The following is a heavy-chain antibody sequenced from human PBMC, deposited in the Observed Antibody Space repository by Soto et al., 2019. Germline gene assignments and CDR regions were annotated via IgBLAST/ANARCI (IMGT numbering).Heavy chain of an antibody. D-gene: IGHD3-3*01. V-gene: IGHV4-34*01. J-gene: IGHJ3*02. CDR3: ARGRRPDYDFWSGRHDAFDI. Sequence: SEKFRHTYAVSGGSLRGCCYLWSRHPPGKGLEWIGEIKVDGMTNYHPSLKRRVIVSIDTSKNLFSLRLSSVTAADTAVYYCARGRRPDYDFWSGRHDAFDIWGQGTMVT. CDR2: IKVDGMT. CDR1: GGSLRGCC.